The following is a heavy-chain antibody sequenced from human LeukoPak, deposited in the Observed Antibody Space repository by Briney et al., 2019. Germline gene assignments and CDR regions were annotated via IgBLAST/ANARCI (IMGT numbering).Heavy chain of an antibody. CDR1: GGSISSGDYY. CDR3: ARVVGYCSSTGCLNWFDP. D-gene: IGHD2-2*03. Sequence: SETLSLTCTVSGGSISSGDYYWSWIRQPPGKGLEWIGYIYYSGSTYYNPSLKSRVTISVDTSKNQFSLKLSSVTAADTAVYYCARVVGYCSSTGCLNWFDPWGQGTLVTVSS. J-gene: IGHJ5*02. V-gene: IGHV4-30-4*02. CDR2: IYYSGST.